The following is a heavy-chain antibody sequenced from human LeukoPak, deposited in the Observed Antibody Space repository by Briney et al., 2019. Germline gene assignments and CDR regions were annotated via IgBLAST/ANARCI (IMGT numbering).Heavy chain of an antibody. D-gene: IGHD3-10*01. Sequence: PSETLSLTCTVSGGSINNYHWSWIRQSAGKGLEWIGRIYSSGSTNYNPSLKSRVTMSVDTSKNQFSLKLSSVTAADTAVYYCARLLLWFGDGAFDIWGQGTMVTVSS. CDR1: GGSINNYH. CDR2: IYSSGST. V-gene: IGHV4-4*07. J-gene: IGHJ3*02. CDR3: ARLLLWFGDGAFDI.